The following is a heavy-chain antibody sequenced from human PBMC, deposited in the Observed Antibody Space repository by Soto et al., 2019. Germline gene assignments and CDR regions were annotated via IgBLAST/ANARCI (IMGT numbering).Heavy chain of an antibody. V-gene: IGHV3-9*01. Sequence: EVQLVESGGGLVQPGRSLRLSCAASGFTVDDYPMHWVRQAPGKGLEWVSGISSNSDTIDYADSVKGRFTISRDNAKNSLFLQMNSLRPEDTALYYCAKDMKWGGMTTIHYFDSWGQGTLVTVSS. J-gene: IGHJ4*02. CDR1: GFTVDDYP. CDR3: AKDMKWGGMTTIHYFDS. CDR2: ISSNSDTI. D-gene: IGHD4-17*01.